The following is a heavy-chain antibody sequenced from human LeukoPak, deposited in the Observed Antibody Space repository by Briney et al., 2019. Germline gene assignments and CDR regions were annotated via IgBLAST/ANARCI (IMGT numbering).Heavy chain of an antibody. J-gene: IGHJ4*02. V-gene: IGHV3-11*04. CDR3: ARERQWLVLPYFDY. D-gene: IGHD6-19*01. Sequence: GGSLRPSCAASGFTFSDYYMSWLRQAPRKGLEWDSYISSSGSIIYYAASVKGRFTFSRYNAKNSLYLQMNSLGAEDTAVYYCARERQWLVLPYFDYWGQRTLVTVSS. CDR2: ISSSGSII. CDR1: GFTFSDYY.